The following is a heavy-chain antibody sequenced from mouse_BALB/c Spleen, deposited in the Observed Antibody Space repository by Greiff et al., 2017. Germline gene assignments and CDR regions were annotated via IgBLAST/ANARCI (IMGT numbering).Heavy chain of an antibody. CDR2: IWAGGST. CDR3: ARDDGYYVYFDY. CDR1: GFSLTSSG. D-gene: IGHD2-3*01. J-gene: IGHJ2*01. V-gene: IGHV2-9*02. Sequence: QVQPPPSGPGLVAPSQSLSITCTVSGFSLTSSGVHWVRQPPGKGLEWLGVIWAGGSTNYHSAVMSRLSIIKDNSKSQVFLKVNRLQTDDTAMYYCARDDGYYVYFDYWGQGTTRTVSS.